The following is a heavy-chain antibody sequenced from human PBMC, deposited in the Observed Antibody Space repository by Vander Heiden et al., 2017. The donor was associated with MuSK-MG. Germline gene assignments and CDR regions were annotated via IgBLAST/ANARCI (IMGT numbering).Heavy chain of an antibody. CDR1: GFTFSSYW. Sequence: EVQLVESGGGLVQPGGSLRLSCAASGFTFSSYWMSWVCQAPGKGLEWVANIKQDGSEKYYVDSVKGRFTIARDNAKNSLYLQRNSLRAEDTAVYYCAREGGSLYYVSYVESNAFDIWGQGTMVTVSS. V-gene: IGHV3-7*01. CDR3: AREGGSLYYVSYVESNAFDI. J-gene: IGHJ3*02. CDR2: IKQDGSEK. D-gene: IGHD3-16*01.